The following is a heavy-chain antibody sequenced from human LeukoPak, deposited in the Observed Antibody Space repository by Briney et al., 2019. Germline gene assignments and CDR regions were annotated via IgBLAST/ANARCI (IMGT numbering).Heavy chain of an antibody. CDR1: GFTFSSYS. CDR2: ISSSSSYI. J-gene: IGHJ4*02. Sequence: GGSLRLSCAASGFTFSSYSVNWVRQAPGKGLEWVSSISSSSSYIYYADSVRGRFTISRDNAKNPVYLQMNSVRAEDTAVYYSSRYLSTGTTIYYWVQGTLVTVSS. CDR3: SRYLSTGTTIYY. D-gene: IGHD1-7*01. V-gene: IGHV3-21*01.